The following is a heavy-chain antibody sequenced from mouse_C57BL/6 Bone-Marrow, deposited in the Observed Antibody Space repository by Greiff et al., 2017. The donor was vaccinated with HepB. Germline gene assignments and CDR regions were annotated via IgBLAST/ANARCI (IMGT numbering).Heavy chain of an antibody. Sequence: EVMLVESGGGLVQPGGSLKLSCAASGIAFSRYWMSWVRRAPGKGLEWIGEINPDSSTINYAPSLKDKFIISRDNAKNTLYLQMSKVRSEDTALYYCARPGGGYWYFDVWGTGTTVTVSS. J-gene: IGHJ1*03. CDR1: GIAFSRYW. V-gene: IGHV4-1*01. D-gene: IGHD1-1*02. CDR2: INPDSSTI. CDR3: ARPGGGYWYFDV.